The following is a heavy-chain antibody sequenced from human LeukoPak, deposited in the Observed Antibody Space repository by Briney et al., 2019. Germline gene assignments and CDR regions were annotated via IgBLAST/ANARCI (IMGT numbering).Heavy chain of an antibody. V-gene: IGHV3-48*03. D-gene: IGHD1-26*01. J-gene: IGHJ4*02. CDR3: AKDLGRYRNNFFDY. CDR2: ISSSGSTI. Sequence: PGGSLRLSCAASGFTFSNYEMNWVRQAPGKGLEWVSCISSSGSTIYYSDSVKGRFTISRDDSKNTLYLQMNSLRADDTAVYYCAKDLGRYRNNFFDYWGQGNLVTVSS. CDR1: GFTFSNYE.